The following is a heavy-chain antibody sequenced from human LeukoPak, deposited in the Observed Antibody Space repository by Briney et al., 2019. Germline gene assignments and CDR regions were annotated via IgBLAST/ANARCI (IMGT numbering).Heavy chain of an antibody. J-gene: IGHJ4*02. CDR2: ISGSGAST. CDR3: ARRVQYYFDY. Sequence: SGGSLRLSCAASGFTFSSYAMSWVRQAPGKGLEWVSAISGSGASTYYADSVKGRFTISRDNSKNTLYLQMNSLRAEDTAVYYCARRVQYYFDYWGQGTLVTVSS. V-gene: IGHV3-23*01. CDR1: GFTFSSYA. D-gene: IGHD3-10*01.